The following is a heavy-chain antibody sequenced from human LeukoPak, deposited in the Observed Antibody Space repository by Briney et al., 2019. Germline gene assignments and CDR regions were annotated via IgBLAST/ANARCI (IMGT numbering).Heavy chain of an antibody. J-gene: IGHJ4*02. CDR1: GYTFTSYY. CDR3: ARVDTAMVLPIDY. Sequence: ASVKVSCKASGYTFTSYYMHWVRQAPAQGLESMGIINPSGGSTNYAQKFQGRVSMTRDTSTSTVYMELSSLRAEDTAVYYCARVDTAMVLPIDYWGQGTLVTVSS. CDR2: INPSGGST. D-gene: IGHD5-18*01. V-gene: IGHV1-46*01.